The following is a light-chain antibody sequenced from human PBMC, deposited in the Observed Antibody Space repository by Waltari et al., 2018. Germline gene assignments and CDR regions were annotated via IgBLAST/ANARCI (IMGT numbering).Light chain of an antibody. Sequence: DIQMTQSPSSLSAAVGDRGTITCQASQSISSYLNWYQQKPGKAPKLLIYAASSLQSGVPSRFSGSGSGTDFTLTISSLQPEDFATYYCQQSYSTLGTFGQGTKVEIK. CDR1: QSISSY. V-gene: IGKV1-39*01. CDR2: AAS. CDR3: QQSYSTLGT. J-gene: IGKJ1*01.